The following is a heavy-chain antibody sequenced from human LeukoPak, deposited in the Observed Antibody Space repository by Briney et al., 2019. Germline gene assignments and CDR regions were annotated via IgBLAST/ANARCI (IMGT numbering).Heavy chain of an antibody. CDR2: INPDGSQT. Sequence: GVLRLSCAASGFTFNTYWMHWVRQAPGKGLVWVSHINPDGSQTNYADSVTGRFTISRDNAKNTLYLQMNSLRAEDTAVYYCERDPFRRESYWGQGPRVTVSS. V-gene: IGHV3-74*01. D-gene: IGHD3-3*02. CDR3: ERDPFRRESY. J-gene: IGHJ4*02. CDR1: GFTFNTYW.